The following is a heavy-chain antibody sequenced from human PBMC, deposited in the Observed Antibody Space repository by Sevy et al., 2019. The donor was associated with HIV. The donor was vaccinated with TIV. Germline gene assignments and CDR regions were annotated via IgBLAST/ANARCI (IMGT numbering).Heavy chain of an antibody. Sequence: GGSLRLSCAASGFSFSTYWMTWVRQAPGKGLEWVATMNQDGTERDYVDSVKGRFTISRDNTKTSLFLQMNSLSAEETDVYYGVREGLGGFSYCLDCWGQGTLVTVSS. CDR2: MNQDGTER. V-gene: IGHV3-7*01. CDR3: VREGLGGFSYCLDC. D-gene: IGHD3-16*01. J-gene: IGHJ4*02. CDR1: GFSFSTYW.